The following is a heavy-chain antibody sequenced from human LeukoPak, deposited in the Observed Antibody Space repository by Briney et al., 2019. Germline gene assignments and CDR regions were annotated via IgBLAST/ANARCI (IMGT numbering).Heavy chain of an antibody. V-gene: IGHV4-61*02. CDR1: GGSISSGSYY. CDR3: ARDRRDDFWSGTHVAFDI. D-gene: IGHD3-3*01. Sequence: SETLSLTCTVSGGSISSGSYYWSWIRQPAGKGLEWIGRIYTSGSTNYNPSLKSRVTISVDTSKNQFSLKLSSVTAADTAVYYCARDRRDDFWSGTHVAFDIWGQGTMVTVSS. J-gene: IGHJ3*02. CDR2: IYTSGST.